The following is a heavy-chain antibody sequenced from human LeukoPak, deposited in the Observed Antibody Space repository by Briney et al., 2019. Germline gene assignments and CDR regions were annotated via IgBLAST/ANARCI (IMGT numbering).Heavy chain of an antibody. CDR3: ARATSVVRYGSSAYYYYYYMDV. CDR1: GGSFSGYY. J-gene: IGHJ6*03. Sequence: PSETLSLTCAVYGGSFSGYYWSWIRQPPGKGLEWIGEINHSGSTNYNPSLKSRVTISVDTSKNQFSLKLSSVTAADTAVYYCARATSVVRYGSSAYYYYYYMDVWGKGTTVTVSS. CDR2: INHSGST. D-gene: IGHD6-6*01. V-gene: IGHV4-34*01.